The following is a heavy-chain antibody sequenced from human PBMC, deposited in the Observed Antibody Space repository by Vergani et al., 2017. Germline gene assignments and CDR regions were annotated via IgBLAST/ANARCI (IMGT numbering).Heavy chain of an antibody. CDR2: LTGGGGST. D-gene: IGHD1-26*01. CDR3: VKDAGSYENFFDS. V-gene: IGHV3-23*01. J-gene: IGHJ4*02. CDR1: GFTFSTYA. Sequence: EVQLLESGGSLKQPGGSVRLSCAASGFTFSTYAMHWVRQAPGQGMEWVSALTGGGGSTYYADSFKGRFIISRDKSRDTLYLQMNSVRPEDTATYYCVKDAGSYENFFDSWGQGTLVTVSS.